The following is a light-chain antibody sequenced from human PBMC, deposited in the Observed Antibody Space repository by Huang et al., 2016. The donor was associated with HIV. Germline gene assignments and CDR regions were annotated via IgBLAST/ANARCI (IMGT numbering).Light chain of an antibody. CDR3: QQRSNWAT. CDR1: QSVGDY. CDR2: GAS. Sequence: EIVLTQSPATLSLSPGVRATLSCRAGQSVGDYLAWYQQKSGQTPRLLIYGASNRATDIPARLSGSGSGTDFTLTISSLEPDDFAVYYCQQRSNWATFGQGTEVEI. V-gene: IGKV3-11*01. J-gene: IGKJ1*01.